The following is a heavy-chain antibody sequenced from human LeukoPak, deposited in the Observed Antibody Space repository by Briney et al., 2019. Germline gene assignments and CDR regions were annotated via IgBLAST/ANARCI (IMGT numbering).Heavy chain of an antibody. Sequence: ASVKVSCKASGYTVTGYHMHWVRQAPGQGLQWMGWINPNTGGTNYAQKFQGRVTMTRDTSISTAYMELSRLRSDDTAVYYCASGDYGDPPLNYWGQGTLVTVSS. J-gene: IGHJ4*02. V-gene: IGHV1-2*02. D-gene: IGHD4/OR15-4a*01. CDR1: GYTVTGYH. CDR3: ASGDYGDPPLNY. CDR2: INPNTGGT.